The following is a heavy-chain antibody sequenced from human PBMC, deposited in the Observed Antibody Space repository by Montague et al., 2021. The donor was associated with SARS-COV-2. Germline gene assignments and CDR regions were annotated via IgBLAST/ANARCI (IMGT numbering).Heavy chain of an antibody. CDR3: AHRPSIAAAGTFRFDP. V-gene: IGHV2-5*02. J-gene: IGHJ5*02. Sequence: PALVKPTQTLTLTCTFSGFSLSTSGVGVGWIRQPPGKALEWLALIYWDYDKRYSPSLKSRLTITKDTSKNQVVLTMTNMDPVDTATYYFAHRPSIAAAGTFRFDPWGQGTLVTVSS. CDR1: GFSLSTSGVG. D-gene: IGHD6-13*01. CDR2: IYWDYDK.